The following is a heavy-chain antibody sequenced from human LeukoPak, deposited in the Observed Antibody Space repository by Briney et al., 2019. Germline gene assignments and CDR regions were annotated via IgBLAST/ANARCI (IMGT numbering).Heavy chain of an antibody. D-gene: IGHD1-26*01. CDR3: ARLMVGATCPDY. CDR2: IDPSDSYT. CDR1: GYSFINCC. J-gene: IGHJ4*02. V-gene: IGHV5-10-1*01. Sequence: GESLRISCKGSGYSFINCCISWLRQMPGKGLEWMGRIDPSDSYTNYSPSFQGHVTISADKSISTAYLQWSSLMASDTAMYYCARLMVGATCPDYWGLGTLVTVSS.